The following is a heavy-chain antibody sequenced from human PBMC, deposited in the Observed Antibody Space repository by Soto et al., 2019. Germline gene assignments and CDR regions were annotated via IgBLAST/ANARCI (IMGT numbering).Heavy chain of an antibody. CDR2: ISWNSGSI. V-gene: IGHV3-9*01. CDR1: GFTFDDYA. CDR3: AKESISCVGGYYFDY. D-gene: IGHD3-16*01. Sequence: EVQLVESGGGLVQPGRSLRLSCAASGFTFDDYAMHWVRQAPGKGLEWVSGISWNSGSIGYADSVKGRFTISRDNAKNSLYLQMNSLRAEDTDLYYCAKESISCVGGYYFDYWGQGTLVTVCS. J-gene: IGHJ4*02.